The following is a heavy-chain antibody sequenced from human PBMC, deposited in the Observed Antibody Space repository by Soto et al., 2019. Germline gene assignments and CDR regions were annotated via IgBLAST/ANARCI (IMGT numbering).Heavy chain of an antibody. J-gene: IGHJ6*02. CDR3: AREGSWRWVIRKGYGMDV. CDR2: IWYDGSNK. D-gene: IGHD1-26*01. CDR1: GFTFSSYG. V-gene: IGHV3-33*01. Sequence: QVQLVESGGGVVQPGRSLRLSCAASGFTFSSYGMHWVRQAPGKGLEWVAVIWYDGSNKYYADSVKGRFTISRDNSKNTLYLQMNSLRAEDKAVYYCAREGSWRWVIRKGYGMDVWGQGTTFTVSS.